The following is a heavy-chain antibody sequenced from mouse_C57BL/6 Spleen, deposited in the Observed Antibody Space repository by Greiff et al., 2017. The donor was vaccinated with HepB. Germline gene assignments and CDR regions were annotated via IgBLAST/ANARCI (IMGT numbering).Heavy chain of an antibody. J-gene: IGHJ3*01. V-gene: IGHV1-82*01. CDR3: ARSVDSSGYWFAY. D-gene: IGHD3-2*02. CDR1: GYAFSSSW. CDR2: IYPGDGDT. Sequence: VQLQQSGPELVKPGASVKISCKASGYAFSSSWMNWVKQRPGKGLEWIGRIYPGDGDTNYNGKFKGKATLTADKSSSTAYMQLSSLTSEDSAVYFCARSVDSSGYWFAYWGQGTLVTVSA.